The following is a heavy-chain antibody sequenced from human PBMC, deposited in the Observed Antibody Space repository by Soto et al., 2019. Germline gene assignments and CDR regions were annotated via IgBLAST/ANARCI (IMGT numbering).Heavy chain of an antibody. CDR2: ISGSGGST. Sequence: GGSLRLSCAASGFTFSSYAMSWVRQAPGKGLEWVSAISGSGGSTYYADSVKGQFTISRDTSKNTLVLQMNSLRAEDTAVYYFAKDLILVPVRLVEMYDYYDGMDVGGQGTTVT. CDR1: GFTFSSYA. D-gene: IGHD2-21*01. CDR3: AKDLILVPVRLVEMYDYYDGMDV. V-gene: IGHV3-23*01. J-gene: IGHJ6*02.